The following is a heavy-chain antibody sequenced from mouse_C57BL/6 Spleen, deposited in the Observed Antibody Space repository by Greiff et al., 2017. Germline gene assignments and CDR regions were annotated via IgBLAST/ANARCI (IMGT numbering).Heavy chain of an antibody. CDR2: INPNNGGT. J-gene: IGHJ1*03. Sequence: VQLQQSGPELVKPGASVKIPCKASGYTFTDYNMDWVKQSHGKSLEWIGDINPNNGGTIYNQKFKGKATLTVDKSSSTAYMELRSLTSEDTAVYYCARTSLYYGSSYSYFDVWGTGTTVTVSS. CDR3: ARTSLYYGSSYSYFDV. V-gene: IGHV1-18*01. D-gene: IGHD1-1*01. CDR1: GYTFTDYN.